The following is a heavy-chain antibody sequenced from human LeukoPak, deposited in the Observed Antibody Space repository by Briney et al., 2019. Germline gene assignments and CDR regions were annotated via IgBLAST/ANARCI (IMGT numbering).Heavy chain of an antibody. CDR2: IYYSGST. Sequence: PSETLSLTCNVSGGSISSYSWSWIRQPPGKGLEWIGYIYYSGSTNYNPSLKSRGTISVDTSKNQFSLKLSSVTAADTAVYYCARGLGGGRWNYYYYMDAWGKGTTVTVSS. J-gene: IGHJ6*03. CDR3: ARGLGGGRWNYYYYMDA. V-gene: IGHV4-59*01. CDR1: GGSISSYS. D-gene: IGHD2-15*01.